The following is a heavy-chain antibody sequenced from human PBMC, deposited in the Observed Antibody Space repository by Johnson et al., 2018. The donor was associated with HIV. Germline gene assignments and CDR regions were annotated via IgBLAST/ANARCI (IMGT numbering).Heavy chain of an antibody. CDR2: ITQDGSKT. V-gene: IGHV3-7*04. CDR1: GFTFSRYW. J-gene: IGHJ3*01. CDR3: AKETRDSRSAFDV. D-gene: IGHD3-22*01. Sequence: VQLVESGGGLVQPGGSLRLSCAASGFTFSRYWMSWVRQAPGKGLEWVANITQDGSKTYYGDSVRGRFTISRDNSKKTLYLEINSLRTEDTAIYFCAKETRDSRSAFDVWGQGTMVTVSS.